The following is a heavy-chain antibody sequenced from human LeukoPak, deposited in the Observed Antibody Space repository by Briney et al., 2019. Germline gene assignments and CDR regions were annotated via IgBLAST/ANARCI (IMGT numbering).Heavy chain of an antibody. J-gene: IGHJ4*02. Sequence: PSETLSLTCTISGGSVSDYYWSWIRQCPGKGLEWIGYIYHTGSTSYSPSLKSRVTISADTSQNQFSLKLSSVTAADTAVYYCASRKLGNDYWGQGTLVTVSS. CDR2: IYHTGST. D-gene: IGHD1-1*01. CDR1: GGSVSDYY. V-gene: IGHV4-59*02. CDR3: ASRKLGNDY.